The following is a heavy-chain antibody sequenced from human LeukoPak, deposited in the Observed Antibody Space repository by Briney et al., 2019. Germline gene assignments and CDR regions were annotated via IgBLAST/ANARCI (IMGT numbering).Heavy chain of an antibody. D-gene: IGHD4-17*01. CDR2: ISSSSSYI. J-gene: IGHJ6*03. CDR3: ARADYGDYEESYYYYMDV. V-gene: IGHV3-21*01. Sequence: GGSLRLSCAASGFTFRSYGFHWVRQAPGKGLEWVSSISSSSSYIYYADSVKGRFTISRDNAKNSLYLQMNSLRAEDTAVYYCARADYGDYEESYYYYMDVWGKGTTVTISS. CDR1: GFTFRSYG.